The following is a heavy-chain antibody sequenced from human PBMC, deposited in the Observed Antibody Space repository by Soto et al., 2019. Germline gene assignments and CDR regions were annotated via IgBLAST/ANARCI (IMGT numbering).Heavy chain of an antibody. CDR3: AAGVRGARGWFDP. CDR1: GGSISSGGYS. Sequence: PSETLSLTCTVSGGSISSGGYSWSWIRQPPGKGLEWIGYIYHSGSTYYNPSLKSRVTISVDRSKNQFSLKLSSVTAADTAMYYCAAGVRGARGWFDPWGQGTLVTVSS. V-gene: IGHV4-30-2*01. CDR2: IYHSGST. D-gene: IGHD3-10*02. J-gene: IGHJ5*02.